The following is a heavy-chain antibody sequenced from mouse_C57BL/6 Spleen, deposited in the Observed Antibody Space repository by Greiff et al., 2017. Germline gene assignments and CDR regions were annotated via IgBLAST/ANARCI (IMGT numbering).Heavy chain of an antibody. V-gene: IGHV1-69*01. CDR3: ARRDGSSTVAY. CDR1: GYTFTSYW. CDR2: IDPSDSYT. Sequence: VQLQQPGAELVMPGASVKLSCKASGYTFTSYWMHWVKQRPGQGLEWIGEIDPSDSYTNYNQKFKGKSTLTVDKSSSTAYMQLSSLTSDDSAVYYCARRDGSSTVAYWGQGTLVTVSA. D-gene: IGHD1-1*01. J-gene: IGHJ3*01.